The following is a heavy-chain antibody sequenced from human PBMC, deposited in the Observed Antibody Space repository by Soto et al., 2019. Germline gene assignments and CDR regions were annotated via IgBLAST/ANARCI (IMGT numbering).Heavy chain of an antibody. J-gene: IGHJ6*02. CDR2: INHSGST. D-gene: IGHD3-16*02. Sequence: SETLSLTCAVYGGSFSGYYWSWFRQPPGKGLEWIGEINHSGSTNYNPSLKSRVTISVDTSKNQFSLKLSSVTAADTAVYYCARGRVVRPYYYYGMDVWGQGTTVTVSS. V-gene: IGHV4-34*01. CDR3: ARGRVVRPYYYYGMDV. CDR1: GGSFSGYY.